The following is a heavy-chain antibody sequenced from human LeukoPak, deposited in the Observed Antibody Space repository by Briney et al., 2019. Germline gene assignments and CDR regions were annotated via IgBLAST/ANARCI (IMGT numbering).Heavy chain of an antibody. D-gene: IGHD6-19*01. V-gene: IGHV3-21*01. CDR1: GFTFSSYS. J-gene: IGHJ4*02. CDR2: ISSSSSYI. CDR3: ASQWHDDY. Sequence: PGGSLRLSCAASGFTFSSYSMNWVRQAPGKGLEWVSSISSSSSYIYYAGSVKGRFTISRDNAKNSLYLQMNSLRAEDTAVYYCASQWHDDYWGQGTLVTVSS.